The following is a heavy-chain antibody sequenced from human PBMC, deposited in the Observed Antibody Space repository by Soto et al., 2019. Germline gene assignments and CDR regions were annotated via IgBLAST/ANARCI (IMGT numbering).Heavy chain of an antibody. J-gene: IGHJ4*02. CDR2: INHSGST. V-gene: IGHV4-34*01. Sequence: QVQLQQWGAGLLKPSETLSLTCAVYGGSCSGYYWTWIRQPPGTGLEWIGEINHSGSTNYNPSLKIRVTISVDTSKNQFSLKLTSVTAAETAVYYCARDKITGLFDYWGQGTLVTVSS. CDR3: ARDKITGLFDY. D-gene: IGHD2-8*02. CDR1: GGSCSGYY.